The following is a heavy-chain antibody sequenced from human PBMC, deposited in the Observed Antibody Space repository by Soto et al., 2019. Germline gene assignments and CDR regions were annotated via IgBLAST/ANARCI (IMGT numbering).Heavy chain of an antibody. Sequence: EVQLVESGGGLVKPGGSLRLSCAASGFTFSSYSMNWVRQAPGKGLEWVSSISSSSSYIYYADSVKGRFTISRDNAKNSLYLQMNSLRAEDTAVYYCAREYSSSPGTLDYWGQGTLVTVSS. J-gene: IGHJ4*02. D-gene: IGHD6-6*01. V-gene: IGHV3-21*01. CDR3: AREYSSSPGTLDY. CDR1: GFTFSSYS. CDR2: ISSSSSYI.